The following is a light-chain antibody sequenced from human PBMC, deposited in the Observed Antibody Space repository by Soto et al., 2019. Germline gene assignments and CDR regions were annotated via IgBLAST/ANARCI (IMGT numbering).Light chain of an antibody. V-gene: IGKV1-5*01. CDR1: QSIDSW. CDR2: DAS. CDR3: QKYSTYRT. J-gene: IGKJ1*01. Sequence: DIQMTQSPSTLSASVGDRVTITCRASQSIDSWLAWYQQKPGKAPKLLIYDASSLQIGVPSRFSGSGSGTEFTLTISSLQPDDFATYYCQKYSTYRTFGQGTKVDIK.